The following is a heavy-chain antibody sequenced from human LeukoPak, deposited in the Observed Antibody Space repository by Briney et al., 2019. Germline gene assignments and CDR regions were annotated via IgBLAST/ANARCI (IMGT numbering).Heavy chain of an antibody. Sequence: GGSLSLSCAASGFTFTINAMSCVPEAPGKGLEWVSAISACTGATCYADSEKGRLTISRDNSKNTLYLQMDSLRAEDTAVYYCAKCGNSGCHLIDYWGQGTLVTVSS. CDR1: GFTFTINA. J-gene: IGHJ4*02. CDR3: AKCGNSGCHLIDY. D-gene: IGHD5-12*01. V-gene: IGHV3-23*01. CDR2: ISACTGAT.